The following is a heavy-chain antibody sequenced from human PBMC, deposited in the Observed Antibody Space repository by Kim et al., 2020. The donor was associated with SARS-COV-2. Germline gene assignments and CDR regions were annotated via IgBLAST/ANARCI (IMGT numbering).Heavy chain of an antibody. Sequence: TYARQLQGRVTFTTDTATSTVYMELRSLRSDDSAVYYCAREYGSGTNYLGYWGQGTLVTVSS. CDR3: AREYGSGTNYLGY. V-gene: IGHV1-18*01. D-gene: IGHD3-10*01. J-gene: IGHJ4*02.